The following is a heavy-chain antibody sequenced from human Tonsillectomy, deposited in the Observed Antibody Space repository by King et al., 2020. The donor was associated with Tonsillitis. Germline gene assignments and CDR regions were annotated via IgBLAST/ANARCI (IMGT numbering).Heavy chain of an antibody. Sequence: VQLVESGGGLVQPGGSLRLSCAASGFTLRNYAMSWVRQAPGKGLEWVSTISGSGGGTYYGDYVKGRFNISRDNSKDTMFLSMNSLRAEDTAAYYCAKDPSGVHGGNWFDPWGQGTLVTVSS. J-gene: IGHJ5*02. CDR3: AKDPSGVHGGNWFDP. CDR1: GFTLRNYA. D-gene: IGHD6-19*01. V-gene: IGHV3-23*04. CDR2: ISGSGGGT.